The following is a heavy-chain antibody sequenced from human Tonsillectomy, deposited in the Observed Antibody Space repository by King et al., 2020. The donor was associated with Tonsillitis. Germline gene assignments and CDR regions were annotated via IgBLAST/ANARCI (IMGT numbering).Heavy chain of an antibody. CDR2: INHIGGT. D-gene: IGHD4-23*01. J-gene: IGHJ4*02. CDR1: GGSFSGYY. Sequence: VQLQQWGAGLLKPSETLSLTCAVYGGSFSGYYWSWIRQPPGKGLEWSGEINHIGGTNYNPSLKSRVTISVDTSKNQVSLKLSSVTAADTAVYYGARGRGLTPSFYFDYWGQGTLVSVSS. V-gene: IGHV4-34*01. CDR3: ARGRGLTPSFYFDY.